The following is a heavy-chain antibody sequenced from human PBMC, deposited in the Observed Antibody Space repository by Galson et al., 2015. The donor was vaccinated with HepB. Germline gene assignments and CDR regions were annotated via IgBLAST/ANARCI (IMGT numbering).Heavy chain of an antibody. V-gene: IGHV3-30*18. CDR2: MSYDGNKR. CDR3: AKDQFLRGEGWYFDN. Sequence: SLRLSCAASGFTFSNYDMHWVRQAPGKGLEWVAVMSYDGNKRYYADSVKGRFTISRDDSKNTLYLQMNSLRAEDTAVYYCAKDQFLRGEGWYFDNWGQGTLVTVSS. CDR1: GFTFSNYD. J-gene: IGHJ4*02. D-gene: IGHD3-16*01.